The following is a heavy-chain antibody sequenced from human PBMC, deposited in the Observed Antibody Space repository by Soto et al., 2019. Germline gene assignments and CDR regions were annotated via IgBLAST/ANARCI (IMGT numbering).Heavy chain of an antibody. CDR2: INHSGST. CDR3: ARVRYCSGGSCYPRFDP. Sequence: SETRSLTCAVYGGSFSGYYWSWIRQPPGKGLEWIGEINHSGSTNYNPSLKSRVTISVDASKNQFSLKLSSVTAADTAVYYCARVRYCSGGSCYPRFDPWGQGTLVTVS. J-gene: IGHJ5*02. CDR1: GGSFSGYY. V-gene: IGHV4-34*01. D-gene: IGHD2-15*01.